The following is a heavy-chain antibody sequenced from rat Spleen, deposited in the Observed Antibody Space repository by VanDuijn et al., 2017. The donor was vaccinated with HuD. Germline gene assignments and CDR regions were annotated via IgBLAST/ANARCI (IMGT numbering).Heavy chain of an antibody. D-gene: IGHD1-11*01. V-gene: IGHV5-27*01. J-gene: IGHJ2*01. Sequence: EVQLVESGGGLVQPGRSLKLSCAVSGFTFSNYYMAWVRQAPTKGLEWVANINTGGGGTYYRDSGKGRFTISRDNAKSTLYLQMDSLRSEDTATYYCATYGGFIDYWGQGVVVTVSS. CDR3: ATYGGFIDY. CDR1: GFTFSNYY. CDR2: INTGGGGT.